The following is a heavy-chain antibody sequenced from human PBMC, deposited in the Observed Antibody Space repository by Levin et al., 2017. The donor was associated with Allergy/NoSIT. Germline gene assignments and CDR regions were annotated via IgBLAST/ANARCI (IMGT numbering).Heavy chain of an antibody. CDR3: AEGFTGLWFDP. Sequence: NPGESLKISCAASGFTFSSYSMNWVRQAPGKGLEWVSSISSSSSYIYYADSVKGRFTISRDNAKNSLYLQMNGLRAEDTAVYYCAEGFTGLWFDPWGQGPLVTVSS. CDR2: ISSSSSYI. D-gene: IGHD2-8*02. J-gene: IGHJ5*02. V-gene: IGHV3-21*01. CDR1: GFTFSSYS.